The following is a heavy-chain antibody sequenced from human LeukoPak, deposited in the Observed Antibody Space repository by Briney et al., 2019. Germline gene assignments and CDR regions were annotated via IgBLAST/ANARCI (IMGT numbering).Heavy chain of an antibody. D-gene: IGHD3-22*01. V-gene: IGHV3-48*02. CDR2: ISSSTSTI. CDR3: ARDPDNLYYYDSSGYYGFDY. Sequence: GGSLRLSCAASGFTFSSYTMNWVRQAPGKGLEWVTYISSSTSTIYYADSVKGRFTISRDNAKNSLYLQMNSLRDEDTAVYYCARDPDNLYYYDSSGYYGFDYWGQGTLVTVSS. J-gene: IGHJ4*02. CDR1: GFTFSSYT.